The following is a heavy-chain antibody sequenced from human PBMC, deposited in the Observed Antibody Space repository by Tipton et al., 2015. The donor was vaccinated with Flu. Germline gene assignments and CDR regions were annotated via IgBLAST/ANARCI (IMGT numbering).Heavy chain of an antibody. CDR3: ASAPTMTTFFF. CDR1: GGSISSSRYY. CDR2: IYHSGTA. D-gene: IGHD4-17*01. Sequence: TLSLTCTVSGGSISSSRYYWGWIRQPPGKGLEWIGSIYHSGTAYYNPSLKSRVTISVDTSKNQISLKLSSVTAADTAVYYCASAPTMTTFFFWGQGTLVTVSS. V-gene: IGHV4-39*07. J-gene: IGHJ4*02.